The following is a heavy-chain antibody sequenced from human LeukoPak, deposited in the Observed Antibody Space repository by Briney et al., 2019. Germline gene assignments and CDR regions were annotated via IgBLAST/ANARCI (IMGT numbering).Heavy chain of an antibody. CDR3: ARVDRFGESTHYFGD. V-gene: IGHV3-7*01. CDR1: SFTFSDYW. Sequence: PGGSLRLSCAASSFTFSDYWMSWVRQTPGKGLEWVANIREDGSEKYYVDSVKGRFTISRDNAKNSLYLQMNSLRAEDTAVYYCARVDRFGESTHYFGDWGQGTLVTVSS. D-gene: IGHD3-10*01. CDR2: IREDGSEK. J-gene: IGHJ4*02.